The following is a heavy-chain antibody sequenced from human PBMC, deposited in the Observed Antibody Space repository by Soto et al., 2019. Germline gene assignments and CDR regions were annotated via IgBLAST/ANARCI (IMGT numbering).Heavy chain of an antibody. D-gene: IGHD3-22*01. Sequence: SETLSLTCAVSGYSISSGYYLGWIRQPPGKGLEWIGSIYHSGSTYYNPSLKSRVTISVDTSKNQFSLKLSSVTAADTAVYYCARDRWDYYDSSGPFYWGQGTLVTVSS. V-gene: IGHV4-38-2*02. CDR2: IYHSGST. CDR3: ARDRWDYYDSSGPFY. CDR1: GYSISSGYY. J-gene: IGHJ4*02.